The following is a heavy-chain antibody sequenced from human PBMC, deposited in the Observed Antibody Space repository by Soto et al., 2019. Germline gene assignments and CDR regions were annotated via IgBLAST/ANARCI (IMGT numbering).Heavy chain of an antibody. D-gene: IGHD5-18*01. CDR1: GGSISSGDYY. Sequence: SETLSLTCTVSGGSISSGDYYWSWIRQPPGKGLEWIGYIYYSGSTYYNPSLKSRVTISVDTSKNQFSLKLSSVTAADTAVYYCARAHSYGFAENKNWFDPWGQGTLVTVSS. J-gene: IGHJ5*02. CDR3: ARAHSYGFAENKNWFDP. CDR2: IYYSGST. V-gene: IGHV4-30-4*01.